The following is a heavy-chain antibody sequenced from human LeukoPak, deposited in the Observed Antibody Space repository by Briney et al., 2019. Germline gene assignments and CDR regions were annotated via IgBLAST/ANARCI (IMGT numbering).Heavy chain of an antibody. D-gene: IGHD3-10*01. J-gene: IGHJ5*02. CDR1: RFTFRNYW. CDR2: IGSDGGTI. V-gene: IGHV3-74*01. Sequence: GGSLRLSCAASRFTFRNYWMHWVRQAPGKGLVWVSRIGSDGGTIIYADSVKGRFTISRDNAKNTLYLQMNSLRVEDTAVYYCVREASGELSVPLDRWGQGTLVTVSS. CDR3: VREASGELSVPLDR.